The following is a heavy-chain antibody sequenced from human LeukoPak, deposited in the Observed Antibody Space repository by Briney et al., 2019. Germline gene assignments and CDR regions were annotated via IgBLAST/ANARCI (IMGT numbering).Heavy chain of an antibody. Sequence: ASVKVSCKTSGYTFTNYYIHWVRQTPGHGLEWMGWIHPNGGGTNSPQKFQGRVTMTRDTSISTAYMELSRLRSDDTAVYFCSRDPYGGFVDYWGQGTLVTVSS. V-gene: IGHV1-2*02. CDR3: SRDPYGGFVDY. D-gene: IGHD4/OR15-4a*01. CDR1: GYTFTNYY. CDR2: IHPNGGGT. J-gene: IGHJ4*02.